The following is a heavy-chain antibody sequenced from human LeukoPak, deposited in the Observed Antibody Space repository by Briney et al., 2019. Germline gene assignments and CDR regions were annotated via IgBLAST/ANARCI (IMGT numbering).Heavy chain of an antibody. CDR3: ARVGAAPRYYYYGMDV. D-gene: IGHD1-26*01. CDR2: INHSGST. CDR1: GGSIRSYY. V-gene: IGHV4-34*01. J-gene: IGHJ6*02. Sequence: PSETLSLTCTVSGGSIRSYYWSWIRQPPGKGLEWIGEINHSGSTNYNPSLKSRVTISVDTSKNQFSLKLSSVTAADTAVYYCARVGAAPRYYYYGMDVWGQGTTVTVSS.